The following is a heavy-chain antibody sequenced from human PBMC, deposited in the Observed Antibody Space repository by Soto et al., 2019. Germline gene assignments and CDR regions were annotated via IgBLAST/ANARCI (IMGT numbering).Heavy chain of an antibody. V-gene: IGHV3-21*01. Sequence: GGSLRLSCAASGFTFSSYSMNWVRQAPGKGLEWVSSISSSSSYIYYADSVKGRFTLSRDNAKNSLYLQMNSLRAEDTAVYYCARKDIQTAFDIWGQGTMVTVSS. J-gene: IGHJ3*02. CDR3: ARKDIQTAFDI. CDR1: GFTFSSYS. CDR2: ISSSSSYI. D-gene: IGHD1-1*01.